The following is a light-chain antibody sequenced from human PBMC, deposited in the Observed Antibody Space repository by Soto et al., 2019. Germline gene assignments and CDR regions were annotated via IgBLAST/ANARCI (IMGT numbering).Light chain of an antibody. CDR3: QSYDSSLSGSVV. Sequence: HSVLTQPPSVSGAPGQRVTISCTGSSSNIGAGYDVHWYQQLPGTAPKLLIYANSNRPSGVPDRFSGSKSGTSASLGITGLQAEDEADYYCQSYDSSLSGSVVFGGGTKVTVL. V-gene: IGLV1-40*01. CDR1: SSNIGAGYD. J-gene: IGLJ2*01. CDR2: ANS.